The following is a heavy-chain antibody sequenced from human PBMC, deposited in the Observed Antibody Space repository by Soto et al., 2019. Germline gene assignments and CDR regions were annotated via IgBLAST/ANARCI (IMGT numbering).Heavy chain of an antibody. Sequence: GGSLRLSCVGSGFSFRKYAMNWVRQAPGKGLEWVSGISGSGGSGRGFYADPVKGRFTISRDNPKASLSLEMNNLRAEDTAVYYCTRSDYGDAPGYWGQGTLVTVSS. CDR1: GFSFRKYA. V-gene: IGHV3-23*01. D-gene: IGHD4-17*01. CDR2: ISGSGGSGRG. CDR3: TRSDYGDAPGY. J-gene: IGHJ4*02.